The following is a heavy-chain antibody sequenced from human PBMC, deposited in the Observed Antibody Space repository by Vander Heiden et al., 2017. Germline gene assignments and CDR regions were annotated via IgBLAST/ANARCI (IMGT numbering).Heavy chain of an antibody. CDR1: GGSIKNSAYF. CDR3: VAYSRGYGSDA. Sequence: QLHLQESGPGLVKPSETLSLTCLDSGGSIKNSAYFWAWVRQPPGKGLEWIVSVYQTGDAYYNPSLKSRVNISVDSSKNQFSLSLTSVTAADTAIYYCVAYSRGYGSDAWGQGTKATVSS. J-gene: IGHJ6*02. D-gene: IGHD3-22*01. CDR2: VYQTGDA. V-gene: IGHV4-39*01.